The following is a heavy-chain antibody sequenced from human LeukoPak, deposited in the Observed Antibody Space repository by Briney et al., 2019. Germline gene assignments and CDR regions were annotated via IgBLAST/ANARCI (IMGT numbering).Heavy chain of an antibody. CDR2: ISAYNGNT. CDR3: ARASLTGYYYDSSGYLDY. J-gene: IGHJ4*02. Sequence: GASVKVSCKASGYTFTSYGISWVRQAPGQGLEWMGWISAYNGNTNYAQKLQGRVTMTTDTSTSTAYMELRSLRSDDTAVYYCARASLTGYYYDSSGYLDYWGQGTLVTVSS. CDR1: GYTFTSYG. D-gene: IGHD3-22*01. V-gene: IGHV1-18*01.